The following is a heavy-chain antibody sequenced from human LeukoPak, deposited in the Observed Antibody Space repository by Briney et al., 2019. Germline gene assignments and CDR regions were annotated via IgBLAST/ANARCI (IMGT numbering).Heavy chain of an antibody. CDR3: ARGSSSRYGRYNWFDP. CDR2: INHSGST. D-gene: IGHD6-13*01. V-gene: IGHV4-34*01. Sequence: SETLSLTCAVYGGSFSGYYWSWIRQPPGKGLEWIGEINHSGSTNYNPSLKSRVTISVDTSKNLFSLKLSSVTAADTAVYYCARGSSSRYGRYNWFDPWGQGTLVTASS. CDR1: GGSFSGYY. J-gene: IGHJ5*02.